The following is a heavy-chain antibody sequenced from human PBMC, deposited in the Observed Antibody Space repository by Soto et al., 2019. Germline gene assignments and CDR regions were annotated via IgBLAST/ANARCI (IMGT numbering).Heavy chain of an antibody. CDR3: ARGKPSGYRFGHRNFFYYGMDV. CDR2: INHSGIT. J-gene: IGHJ6*02. CDR1: SGSLTDHY. D-gene: IGHD5-18*01. V-gene: IGHV4-34*01. Sequence: PSETLSLTCGVFSGSLTDHYWTWIRQTPGKGLEWIGEINHSGITDYNPSLKSRVTLSLDTSKNQFSLKVTALTAADTAVYYCARGKPSGYRFGHRNFFYYGMDVWGPGTTVTVSS.